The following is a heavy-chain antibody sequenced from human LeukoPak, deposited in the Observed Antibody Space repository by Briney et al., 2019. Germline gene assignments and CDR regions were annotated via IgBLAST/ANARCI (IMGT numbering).Heavy chain of an antibody. CDR2: IVGSSSNI. Sequence: GGFLRLSCTASGFSFSTYSMNWVRQAPGKGLEWVSYIVGSSSNIYYADSVKGRFTISRDNAKNSLYLQMDSLRAEDTAVYYCATDSPETAAFDYWGQGTLVTVSS. J-gene: IGHJ4*02. CDR3: ATDSPETAAFDY. D-gene: IGHD1-1*01. CDR1: GFSFSTYS. V-gene: IGHV3-48*04.